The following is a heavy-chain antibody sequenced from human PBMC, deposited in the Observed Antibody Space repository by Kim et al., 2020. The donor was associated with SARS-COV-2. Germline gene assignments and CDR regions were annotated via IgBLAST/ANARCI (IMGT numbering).Heavy chain of an antibody. J-gene: IGHJ4*02. CDR2: IYSGGST. CDR3: ARDISGSGKVY. D-gene: IGHD3-10*01. V-gene: IGHV3-53*01. CDR1: GFTVSSNY. Sequence: GGSLRLSCAASGFTVSSNYMSWVRQAPGKGLEWVSVIYSGGSTYYADSVKGRFIISRNNSKNTLYLQMNSLRAEDTAVYYCARDISGSGKVYWCQGTLVTVSS.